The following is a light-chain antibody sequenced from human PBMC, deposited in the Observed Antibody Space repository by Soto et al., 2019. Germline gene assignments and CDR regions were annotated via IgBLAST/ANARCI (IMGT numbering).Light chain of an antibody. Sequence: IQMTQSPSSVSASVGDTVTITCRASQNILTYLHWYQQKPGKAPKIIIFATSNLQRGVPSRFSGGRAGKDLSLNITSLQPEDFATYYCQHRYGNPPYSFGKGNKLE. CDR2: ATS. J-gene: IGKJ2*03. CDR1: QNILTY. V-gene: IGKV1-39*01. CDR3: QHRYGNPPYS.